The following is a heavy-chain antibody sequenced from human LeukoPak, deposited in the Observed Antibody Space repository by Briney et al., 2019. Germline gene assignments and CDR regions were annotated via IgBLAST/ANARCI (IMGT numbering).Heavy chain of an antibody. CDR1: GGSFSGYY. J-gene: IGHJ4*02. D-gene: IGHD3-10*01. V-gene: IGHV4-34*01. CDR3: ARYYGSGSKTVRAIDY. CDR2: INHSGST. Sequence: SETLSLTCAVYGGSFSGYYWSWIRQPPGKGLEWIGEINHSGSTYYNPSLKSRVTISVDTSKNQFFLRVTSVTAADTAVYYCARYYGSGSKTVRAIDYWGQGTLVIVSS.